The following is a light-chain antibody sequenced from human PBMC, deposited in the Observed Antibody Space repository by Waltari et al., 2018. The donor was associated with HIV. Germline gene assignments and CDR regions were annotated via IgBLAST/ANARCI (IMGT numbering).Light chain of an antibody. CDR3: MQALQTIT. CDR1: QSLLHSNKKNY. V-gene: IGKV2-28*01. J-gene: IGKJ5*01. Sequence: DIVMTQSPLSLPVTPGEPASISCKSSQSLLHSNKKNYLDWYLQKPGQSPQLLIYLGSNRASGVPDRFSGSGSGTDFTLKSSRVEAEDVGVYYCMQALQTITFGQGTRLEIK. CDR2: LGS.